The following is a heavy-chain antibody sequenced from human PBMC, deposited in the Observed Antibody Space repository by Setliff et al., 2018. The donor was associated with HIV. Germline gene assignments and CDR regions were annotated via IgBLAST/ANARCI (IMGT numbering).Heavy chain of an antibody. J-gene: IGHJ4*02. CDR2: IYYSGST. CDR3: FLFYDDRSGFYWD. Sequence: SETLSLTCTVSGGSISSHYWSWIRQPPGKGLEWIGSIYYSGSTNYNPSLKSRVTISVDTSKNQFSLKLSSVTAADTAVYYCFLFYDDRSGFYWDWGQGTPVTVSS. CDR1: GGSISSHY. D-gene: IGHD3-22*01. V-gene: IGHV4-59*11.